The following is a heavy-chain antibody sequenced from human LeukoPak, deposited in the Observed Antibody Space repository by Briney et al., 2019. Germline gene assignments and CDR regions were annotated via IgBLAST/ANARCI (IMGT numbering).Heavy chain of an antibody. D-gene: IGHD3-10*01. Sequence: GGSLRLSCAASGFTFSSYAMSWVRQAPGKGLEWVSAISGSGGSTYYADSVKGRFTISRDNSKNTLYLQMNSLRAVDTAVYYCAKDLPEITMVRGVIPPSFDYWGQGTLVTVSS. V-gene: IGHV3-23*01. CDR3: AKDLPEITMVRGVIPPSFDY. CDR2: ISGSGGST. J-gene: IGHJ4*02. CDR1: GFTFSSYA.